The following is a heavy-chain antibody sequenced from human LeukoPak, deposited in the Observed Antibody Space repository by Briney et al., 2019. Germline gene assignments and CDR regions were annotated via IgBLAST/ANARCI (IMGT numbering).Heavy chain of an antibody. CDR2: IYPGGSDT. D-gene: IGHD3-16*01. J-gene: IGHJ4*02. CDR1: GSGFTSYW. V-gene: IGHV5-51*01. Sequence: GESLKISCKGSGSGFTSYWIGWVRQMPGKGLEWMGIIYPGGSDTRYSPSFQGQVTISADKSISTAYLQWSSLKASDTAMYYCASGGRLANLPFDYWGQGTLVTVSS. CDR3: ASGGRLANLPFDY.